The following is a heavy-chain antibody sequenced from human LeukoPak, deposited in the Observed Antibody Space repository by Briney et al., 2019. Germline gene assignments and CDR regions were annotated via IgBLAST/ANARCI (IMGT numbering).Heavy chain of an antibody. CDR2: VYSGGNT. J-gene: IGHJ4*02. CDR3: AKPRGGYYFDY. D-gene: IGHD3-3*01. V-gene: IGHV3-53*01. CDR1: GFTVSSNY. Sequence: GGSLRLSCAASGFTVSSNYMSWVRQAPGKGLEWVSVVYSGGNTYYADSVQGRFTISRDNSKNTLYLQMNSLRAEDTAVYYCAKPRGGYYFDYWGQGTLVTVSS.